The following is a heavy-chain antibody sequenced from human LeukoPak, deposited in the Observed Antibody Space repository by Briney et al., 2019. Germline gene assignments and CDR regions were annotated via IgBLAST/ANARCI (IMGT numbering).Heavy chain of an antibody. CDR3: ARRRVGATRTFFGY. Sequence: SETLSLTCTVSGGSISSSSYYWGWIRQPPGKGLEWIGSIYYSGSTYYNPSLKSRVTISVDTSKNQFSLKLSSVTAADTAVYYCARRRVGATRTFFGYWGQGTLVTVSS. CDR2: IYYSGST. J-gene: IGHJ4*02. CDR1: GGSISSSSYY. V-gene: IGHV4-39*01. D-gene: IGHD1-26*01.